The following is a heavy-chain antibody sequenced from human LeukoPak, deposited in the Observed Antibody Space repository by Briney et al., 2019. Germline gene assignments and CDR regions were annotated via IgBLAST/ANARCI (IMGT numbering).Heavy chain of an antibody. CDR3: ARGLAGYGDYYNY. CDR1: GFDFSDYY. D-gene: IGHD4-17*01. J-gene: IGHJ4*02. Sequence: GGSLRLSCAASGFDFSDYYMSWIRQAPGKGLEWVSSISSGSSYIYYADSVKGRFTISRDNAKNSLYLQMNSLRAEDTAVYYCARGLAGYGDYYNYWGQGTLVTVSS. V-gene: IGHV3-11*06. CDR2: ISSGSSYI.